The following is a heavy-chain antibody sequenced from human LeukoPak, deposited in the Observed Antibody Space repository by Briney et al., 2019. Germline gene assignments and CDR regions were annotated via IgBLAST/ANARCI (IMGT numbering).Heavy chain of an antibody. V-gene: IGHV3-48*03. CDR1: GFTFSSYE. D-gene: IGHD6-6*01. CDR3: ARDGLWGAARDAFDI. J-gene: IGHJ3*02. CDR2: ISISGSTI. Sequence: PGGSRRFSCAAPGFTFSSYEMNWVRQAPGKGLEWVSYISISGSTIYYADSVKGRFTISRDNAKNPLYLQMNSLRVEDTAVYYCARDGLWGAARDAFDIWDQGTMVTVSS.